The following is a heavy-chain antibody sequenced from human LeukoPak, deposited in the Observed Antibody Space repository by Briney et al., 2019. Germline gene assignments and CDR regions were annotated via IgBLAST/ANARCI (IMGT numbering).Heavy chain of an antibody. D-gene: IGHD6-13*01. CDR3: ARARPFGYSSSWYPPNWFDP. J-gene: IGHJ5*02. Sequence: GSLRLSCAASGFTFSSYAMSWVRQAPGKGLEWIGEINHSGSTNYNPSLKSRVTISVDTSKNQFSLKLSSVTAADTAVYYCARARPFGYSSSWYPPNWFDPWGQGTLVTVSS. CDR2: INHSGST. CDR1: GFTFSSYA. V-gene: IGHV4-34*01.